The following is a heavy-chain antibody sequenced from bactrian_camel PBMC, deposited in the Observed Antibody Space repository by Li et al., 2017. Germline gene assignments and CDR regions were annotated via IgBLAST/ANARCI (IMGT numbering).Heavy chain of an antibody. J-gene: IGHJ4*01. Sequence: HVQLVESGGDLVRPGGSLRLTCVASEVTRCMGWFRQAPGREREGVAHIYPGRGKTDYALSVQGRFTISQDTANNTLYLQMNALKPEDTGMYYCAAAYSCLGSRWFDSADWGRGTQVTVS. D-gene: IGHD6*01. CDR2: IYPGRGKT. CDR1: EVTRC. CDR3: AAAYSCLGSRWFDSAD. V-gene: IGHV3S54*01.